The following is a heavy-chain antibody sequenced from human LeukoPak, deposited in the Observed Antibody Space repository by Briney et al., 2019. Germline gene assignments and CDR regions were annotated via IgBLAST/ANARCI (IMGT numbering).Heavy chain of an antibody. V-gene: IGHV1-8*03. J-gene: IGHJ4*02. D-gene: IGHD6-19*01. CDR1: GYTFTSYD. CDR2: MNPNSGNT. CDR3: ARGVVRGGWYHLFDY. Sequence: GASVKVSCKASGYTFTSYDINWVRQATGQGLEWMGWMNPNSGNTGYAQKFRGRVTITRNTSISTAYMERSSLRSEDTGVYYCARGVVRGGWYHLFDYWGQGTLVTVSS.